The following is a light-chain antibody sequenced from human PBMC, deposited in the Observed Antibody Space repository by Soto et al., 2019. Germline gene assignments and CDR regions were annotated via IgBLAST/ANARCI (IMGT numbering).Light chain of an antibody. Sequence: EIVLTQSPGTLSLSPGERATLSCRASQTVSSNYLAWYQQKPGQAPRLLIYDASSRATGVPTRISGSGSGTESTLTISSLQSEDFAVYYCQQYNSWPLTFGGGTKVDIK. CDR1: QTVSSNY. J-gene: IGKJ4*01. V-gene: IGKV3-20*01. CDR3: QQYNSWPLT. CDR2: DAS.